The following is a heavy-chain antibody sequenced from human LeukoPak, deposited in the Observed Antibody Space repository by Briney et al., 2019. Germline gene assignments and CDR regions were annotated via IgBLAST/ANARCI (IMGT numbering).Heavy chain of an antibody. D-gene: IGHD1/OR15-1a*01. Sequence: PGRSPRLSCATSGFTFSSYAMHWVRQAPGKGLEWVALISYDGINQYYADSVKGRFIISRDNSKNTLYLQLNSLRLEDTAVYYCTLTTFGVVYYFDYWGQGTLVTVSS. CDR1: GFTFSSYA. CDR2: ISYDGINQ. CDR3: TLTTFGVVYYFDY. V-gene: IGHV3-30*04. J-gene: IGHJ4*02.